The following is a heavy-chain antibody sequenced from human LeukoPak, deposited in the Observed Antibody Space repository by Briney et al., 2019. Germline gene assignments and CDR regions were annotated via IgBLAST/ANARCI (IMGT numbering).Heavy chain of an antibody. J-gene: IGHJ4*02. CDR2: INPSGGST. Sequence: ASVKVSCKASGYTFTSYYMHWVRQAPGQGLEWMGIINPSGGSTSYAQKFQGRVTMTRDMSTSTVYMELSSLRSEDTAVYYCARGPLQYQLPSECDYWGQGTLVTVSA. V-gene: IGHV1-46*01. CDR1: GYTFTSYY. D-gene: IGHD2-2*01. CDR3: ARGPLQYQLPSECDY.